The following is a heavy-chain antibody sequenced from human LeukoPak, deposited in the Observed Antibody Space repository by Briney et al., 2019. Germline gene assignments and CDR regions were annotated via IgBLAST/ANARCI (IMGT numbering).Heavy chain of an antibody. J-gene: IGHJ4*02. V-gene: IGHV4-34*01. Sequence: PSETLSLTCAVYGGSFSGYYWSWIRQPPGKGLAWIGEINHSGSTNYNPSLKSRVTISVDTSKNQFSLKLSSVTAADTAVYYCARTRLWYSSSLLFDYWGQGTLVTVSS. CDR2: INHSGST. D-gene: IGHD6-13*01. CDR3: ARTRLWYSSSLLFDY. CDR1: GGSFSGYY.